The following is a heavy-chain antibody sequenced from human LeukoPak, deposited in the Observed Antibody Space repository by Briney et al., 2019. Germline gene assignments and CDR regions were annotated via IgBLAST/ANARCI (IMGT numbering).Heavy chain of an antibody. CDR2: ISSSSSYI. J-gene: IGHJ6*03. Sequence: SGGSLRLSCSASGFTFSSHSMNWVRQAPGKGLEWVSSISSSSSYIYYADSVKGRFTISRDNAKNSLYLQMNSLRAEDTAVYYCAREAHIPNDYYHYYCMDVWGKGTTVTVSS. D-gene: IGHD2-2*02. CDR3: AREAHIPNDYYHYYCMDV. CDR1: GFTFSSHS. V-gene: IGHV3-21*01.